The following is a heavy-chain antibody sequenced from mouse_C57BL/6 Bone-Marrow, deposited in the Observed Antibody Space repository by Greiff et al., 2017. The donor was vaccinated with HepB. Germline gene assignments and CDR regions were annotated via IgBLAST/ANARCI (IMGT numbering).Heavy chain of an antibody. CDR2: ISSGSSTI. Sequence: EVKLEESGGGLVKPGGSLKLSCAASGFTFSDYGMHWVRQAPEKGLEWVAYISSGSSTIYYADTVKGRFTISRDNAKNTLFLQMTSLRSEDTAVYYCARGTELGAWFAYWGQGTLVTVAA. CDR3: ARGTELGAWFAY. V-gene: IGHV5-17*01. J-gene: IGHJ3*01. D-gene: IGHD4-1*01. CDR1: GFTFSDYG.